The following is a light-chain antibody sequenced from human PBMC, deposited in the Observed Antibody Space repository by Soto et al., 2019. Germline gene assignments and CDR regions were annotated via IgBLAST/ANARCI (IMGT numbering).Light chain of an antibody. J-gene: IGLJ1*01. Sequence: SYELTQPPSVSVAPGQTARITCGGHNIGSKTVHWYQQKPGQAPVVVIYDDSDRPSGIPERFSGSNSGNTATLTISRVEAGDEADYYCQVWDSSGDHLDVFGTGTKLTVL. CDR1: NIGSKT. CDR3: QVWDSSGDHLDV. V-gene: IGLV3-21*02. CDR2: DDS.